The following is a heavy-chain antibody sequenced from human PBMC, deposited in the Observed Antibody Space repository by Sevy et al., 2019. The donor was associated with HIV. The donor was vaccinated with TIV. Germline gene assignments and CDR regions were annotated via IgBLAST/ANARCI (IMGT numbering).Heavy chain of an antibody. V-gene: IGHV3-21*01. D-gene: IGHD6-19*01. Sequence: LRLSCAASGFTFSSYPMHWVRQAPGKGLEWVSSISGLSNYIYYADSVKGRFSISRDNTKNSVYLQMNSLRGEDTAVFYCARAVPATDAFDIWGQGTLVTVSS. CDR2: ISGLSNYI. J-gene: IGHJ3*02. CDR1: GFTFSSYP. CDR3: ARAVPATDAFDI.